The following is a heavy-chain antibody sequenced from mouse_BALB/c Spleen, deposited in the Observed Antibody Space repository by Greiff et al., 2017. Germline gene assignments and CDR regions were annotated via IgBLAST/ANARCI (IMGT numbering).Heavy chain of an antibody. CDR1: GFTFSSYG. CDR3: ARRDYRYDGDYAMDY. Sequence: EVTLVESGGALVKPGGSLKLSCAASGFTFSSYGLSWVRQTPDKRLEWVATISSGGSYTYYPDSVKGRFTISRDNAKNTLYLQMSSLKSEDTAMYYCARRDYRYDGDYAMDYWGQGTSVTVSS. V-gene: IGHV5-6*02. D-gene: IGHD2-14*01. J-gene: IGHJ4*01. CDR2: ISSGGSYT.